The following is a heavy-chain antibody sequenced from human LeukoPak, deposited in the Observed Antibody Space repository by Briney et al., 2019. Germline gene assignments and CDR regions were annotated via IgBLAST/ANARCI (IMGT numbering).Heavy chain of an antibody. CDR3: ARDLRFLEWSYFDY. V-gene: IGHV4-4*07. CDR2: IYTSGST. CDR1: GGSISSYY. Sequence: PSETLSLTCTVSGGSISSYYWSWTRQPAGKGPEWIGRIYTSGSTNYNPSLKSRVTMSVDTSKNQFSLKLSSVTAADTAVYYCARDLRFLEWSYFDYWGQGTLVTVSS. D-gene: IGHD3-3*01. J-gene: IGHJ4*02.